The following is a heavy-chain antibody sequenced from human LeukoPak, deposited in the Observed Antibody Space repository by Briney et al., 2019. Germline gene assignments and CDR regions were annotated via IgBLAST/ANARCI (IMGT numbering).Heavy chain of an antibody. V-gene: IGHV3-73*01. J-gene: IGHJ3*02. CDR1: GFTFNGSA. D-gene: IGHD2-15*01. Sequence: PGGSLKLSCAASGFTFNGSAMHWVRQASGKGLEWVGRIRSKANSYATAYAASVKGRFTISRDDSKNTAYLQMNSLKTEDTAVYYCTRYAETYCSGGSCYPRAFDIWGQGTMVTVSS. CDR3: TRYAETYCSGGSCYPRAFDI. CDR2: IRSKANSYAT.